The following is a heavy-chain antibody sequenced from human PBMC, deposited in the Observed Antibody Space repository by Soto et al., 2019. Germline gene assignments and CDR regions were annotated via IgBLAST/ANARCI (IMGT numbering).Heavy chain of an antibody. CDR1: GGPMNNYY. J-gene: IGHJ6*02. Sequence: QVQLQESGPGLVKPSETLSLTCTISGGPMNNYYCSWFRQPRGQGLEWIGYMGYNGFTRYNPSLRSRVAISLDTAKNQFSLNLRSVTAADTALYYCARQGFGELHGFVDVWGQGITVTVSS. CDR2: MGYNGFT. D-gene: IGHD3-10*01. CDR3: ARQGFGELHGFVDV. V-gene: IGHV4-59*08.